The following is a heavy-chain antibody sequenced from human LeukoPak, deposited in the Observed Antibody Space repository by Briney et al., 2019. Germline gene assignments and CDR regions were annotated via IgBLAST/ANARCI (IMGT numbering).Heavy chain of an antibody. Sequence: PSETLSLTCTVSGGSISSSSYYWGWIRQHPGKGLEWIGYIYYSGSTYYNPSLKSRVTISVDTSKNQFSLKLSSVTAADTAVYYCAREGSSSWLNWFDPWGQGTLVTVSS. CDR2: IYYSGST. D-gene: IGHD6-13*01. CDR1: GGSISSSSYY. V-gene: IGHV4-31*03. CDR3: AREGSSSWLNWFDP. J-gene: IGHJ5*02.